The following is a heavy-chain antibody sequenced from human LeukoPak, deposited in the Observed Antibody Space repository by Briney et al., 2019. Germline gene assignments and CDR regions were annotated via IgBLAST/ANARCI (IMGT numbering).Heavy chain of an antibody. J-gene: IGHJ4*02. V-gene: IGHV1-2*02. CDR2: INPNSGGT. CDR1: GYTFTGYY. Sequence: GASVKVSCKASGYTFTGYYMHWVRQAPGQGLEWMGWINPNSGGTNYAQKFQGRVTMTRDTSISTAYMELSRLRSDDTALYYCAREKIECTGDICYQYADYWGQGTLVTVSS. D-gene: IGHD2-8*02. CDR3: AREKIECTGDICYQYADY.